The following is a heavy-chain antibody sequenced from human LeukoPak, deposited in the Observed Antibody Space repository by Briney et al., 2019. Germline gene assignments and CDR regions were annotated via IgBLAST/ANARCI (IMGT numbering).Heavy chain of an antibody. D-gene: IGHD3-22*01. V-gene: IGHV1-2*02. CDR2: INPNSGGT. CDR3: AINPDSSGGGSDWYFDL. Sequence: ASVKVSCKASGYTFTGYYMHWVRQAPGQGLEWMGWINPNSGGTNYAQNFQGRVTMTRDTSINTAYMELGRLRSDDTAVYYCAINPDSSGGGSDWYFDLWGRGTLVTVSS. CDR1: GYTFTGYY. J-gene: IGHJ2*01.